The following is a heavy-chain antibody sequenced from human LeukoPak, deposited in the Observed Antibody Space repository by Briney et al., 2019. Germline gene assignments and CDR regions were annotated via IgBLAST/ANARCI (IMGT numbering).Heavy chain of an antibody. CDR2: ISAYNGNT. CDR3: ARAVDY. V-gene: IGHV1-18*01. J-gene: IGHJ4*02. Sequence: QGLEWMGWISAYNGNTNYAQKLQGRVTMTTDTSTSTAYMELRSLRSDDTAVYYCARAVDYWGQGTLVTVSS.